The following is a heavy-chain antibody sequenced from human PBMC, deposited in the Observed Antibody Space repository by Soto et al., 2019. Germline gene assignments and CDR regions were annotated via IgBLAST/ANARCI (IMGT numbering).Heavy chain of an antibody. Sequence: GGSLRLSCAASGFTFSSYGIHWVRQAPGKGLEWVAVISYDGRSKYYADSVKGRFTISRDNSKNTLYLQMNSLRAEDTAVYYCAKDPKTYGYCSSTSCQYYFDYWGQGTLVTVS. J-gene: IGHJ4*02. CDR3: AKDPKTYGYCSSTSCQYYFDY. CDR1: GFTFSSYG. V-gene: IGHV3-30*18. CDR2: ISYDGRSK. D-gene: IGHD2-2*03.